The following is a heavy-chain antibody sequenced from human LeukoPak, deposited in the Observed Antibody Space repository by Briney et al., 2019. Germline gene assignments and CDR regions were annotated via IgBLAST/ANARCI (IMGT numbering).Heavy chain of an antibody. CDR3: AKHRGSFFEAFDI. CDR1: GASINSRDYY. V-gene: IGHV4-39*01. Sequence: SETLSLTCTVSGASINSRDYYWGRIRQPPGQGVERIGSIYSDGTTYYNPSLKSRVSISADTSKNHFSLWLSSVTAADMAVYYCAKHRGSFFEAFDIWGQGTAVSVSS. J-gene: IGHJ3*02. CDR2: IYSDGTT. D-gene: IGHD1-1*01.